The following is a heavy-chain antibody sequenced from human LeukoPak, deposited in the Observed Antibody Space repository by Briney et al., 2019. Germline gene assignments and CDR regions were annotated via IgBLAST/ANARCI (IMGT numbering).Heavy chain of an antibody. D-gene: IGHD1-26*01. V-gene: IGHV1-18*01. Sequence: GASVKVSCKASGYKFTTYGISWVRQAPGQGLEWMGWISVYNGNTNYPQKFQGRVTITTDTSTSTAYMELRSLISDDTAVYYCARKESRGGSRGVDYWGQGTLVTVSS. J-gene: IGHJ4*02. CDR2: ISVYNGNT. CDR1: GYKFTTYG. CDR3: ARKESRGGSRGVDY.